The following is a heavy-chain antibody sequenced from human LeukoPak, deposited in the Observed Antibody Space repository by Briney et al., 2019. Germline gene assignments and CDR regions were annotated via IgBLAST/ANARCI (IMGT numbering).Heavy chain of an antibody. CDR2: IYYSGTT. V-gene: IGHV4-59*01. J-gene: IGHJ4*02. Sequence: SETLSLTCTVSGGSISSYYWSWIRQPPGKGLEWVGYIYYSGTTNYNPSLKSRVTISVDTSKNQFSLKLSSVTAADSAVYYCARGVYIAAAQYAYWGQGTLVTVSS. D-gene: IGHD6-13*01. CDR1: GGSISSYY. CDR3: ARGVYIAAAQYAY.